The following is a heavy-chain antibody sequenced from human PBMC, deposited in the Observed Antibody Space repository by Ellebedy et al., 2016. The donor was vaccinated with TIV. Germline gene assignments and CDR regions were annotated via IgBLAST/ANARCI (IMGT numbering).Heavy chain of an antibody. J-gene: IGHJ4*02. CDR2: IYHTGST. CDR1: GGSISSGGYY. V-gene: IGHV4-31*03. CDR3: ATRSGPAGQVANY. Sequence: SETLSLXXTVSGGSISSGGYYWSWIRQHPGKGLEWIGYIYHTGSTYYNPSLDSRITISIDTSTNQFSLKLSSVTAADTAVYYCATRSGPAGQVANYWGQGTLVTVSS. D-gene: IGHD6-19*01.